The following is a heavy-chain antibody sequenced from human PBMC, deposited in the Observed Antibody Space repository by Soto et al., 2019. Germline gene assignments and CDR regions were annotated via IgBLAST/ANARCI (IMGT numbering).Heavy chain of an antibody. Sequence: GGSLRLSCAASGFTFSSYSTNWVRQAPGKGLEWVSYISSSSSTIYYADSVKGRFTISRDNAKNSLYLQMNSLRDEDTAVYYCARTRKDYGDYESYYYYGMDVWGQGTTVTV. D-gene: IGHD4-17*01. CDR1: GFTFSSYS. V-gene: IGHV3-48*02. CDR2: ISSSSSTI. CDR3: ARTRKDYGDYESYYYYGMDV. J-gene: IGHJ6*02.